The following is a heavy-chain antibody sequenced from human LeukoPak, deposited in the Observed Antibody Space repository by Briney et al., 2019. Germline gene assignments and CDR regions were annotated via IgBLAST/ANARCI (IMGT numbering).Heavy chain of an antibody. CDR1: GGSISSGSYY. CDR2: IYTSGST. D-gene: IGHD2-15*01. CDR3: ARRLLGYCSGGSCYSGYFQH. J-gene: IGHJ1*01. Sequence: SETLSLTCTVSGGSISSGSYYWSWIRQPAGKGLEWIGRIYTSGSTNSNPSLKSRVTISVDTSKNQFSLKLSSVTAADTAMYYCARRLLGYCSGGSCYSGYFQHWGQGTLVTVSS. V-gene: IGHV4-61*02.